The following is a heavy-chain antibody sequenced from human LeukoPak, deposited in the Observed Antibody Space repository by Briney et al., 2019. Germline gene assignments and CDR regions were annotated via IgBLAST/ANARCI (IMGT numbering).Heavy chain of an antibody. Sequence: SETLSLTCTVSGGSISSYYWSWIRQPPGKGLEWIGYIYYSGSTNYNPSLKSRVTISVDTSKNQFSLKLSSVTAADTAVYYCARERDGYSHMMDAFDIWGQGTMVTVSS. J-gene: IGHJ3*02. CDR3: ARERDGYSHMMDAFDI. V-gene: IGHV4-59*01. CDR2: IYYSGST. D-gene: IGHD5-24*01. CDR1: GGSISSYY.